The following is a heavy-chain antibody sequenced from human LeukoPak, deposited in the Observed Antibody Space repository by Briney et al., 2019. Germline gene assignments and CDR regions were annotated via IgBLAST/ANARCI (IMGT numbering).Heavy chain of an antibody. CDR3: ARDPSISSSILFGK. D-gene: IGHD2-2*01. V-gene: IGHV3-74*01. J-gene: IGHJ4*02. CDR1: GFTFSTYW. CDR2: INSDGSTT. Sequence: GGSLRLSCAASGFTFSTYWMHWVRQAPGKGLVWVSRINSDGSTTTYADSVKGRFSISRDNAKNTLYLQMNSLRVEDTAVYYCARDPSISSSILFGKWGQGTLVTVSS.